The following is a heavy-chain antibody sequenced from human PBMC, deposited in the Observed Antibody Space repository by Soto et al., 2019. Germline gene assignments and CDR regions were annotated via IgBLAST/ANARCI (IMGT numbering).Heavy chain of an antibody. D-gene: IGHD2-15*01. CDR2: IYYSGST. V-gene: IGHV4-59*08. CDR1: GGSISSYY. CDR3: ARLGYCSGGSCYEMGRTVHYYYYMDV. J-gene: IGHJ6*03. Sequence: QVQLQESGPGLVKPSETLSLTCTVSGGSISSYYWSWIRQPPGKGLEWIGYIYYSGSTNYNPSLKSRVTISVDTSKNQFSLKLSSVTAADTAVYYCARLGYCSGGSCYEMGRTVHYYYYMDVWGKGTTVTVSS.